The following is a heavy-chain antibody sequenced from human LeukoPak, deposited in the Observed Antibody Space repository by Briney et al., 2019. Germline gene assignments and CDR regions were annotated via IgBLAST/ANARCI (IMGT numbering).Heavy chain of an antibody. D-gene: IGHD3-3*01. CDR1: GFTFSSYA. J-gene: IGHJ4*02. CDR3: ARDHQPTRTLEWPLGDY. Sequence: GGSLRLSCAASGFTFSSYAMHWVRQAPGKGLEWVAVISYDGSNKYYADSVKGRFTISRDSSKNTLYLQMNSLRAEDTAVYYYARDHQPTRTLEWPLGDYWGQGTLVTVSS. V-gene: IGHV3-30-3*01. CDR2: ISYDGSNK.